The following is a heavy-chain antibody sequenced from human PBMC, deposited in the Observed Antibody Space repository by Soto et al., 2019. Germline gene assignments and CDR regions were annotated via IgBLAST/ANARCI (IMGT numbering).Heavy chain of an antibody. CDR1: GGSISSYY. V-gene: IGHV4-59*08. D-gene: IGHD3-10*01. CDR3: ARHNYGSGSTYFDY. J-gene: IGHJ4*02. CDR2: IYYSGST. Sequence: SETLSLTCTVSGGSISSYYWSWIQQPPGKGLEWIGYIYYSGSTNYNPSLKSRVTISVDTSKNQFSLKLNSMTAADTAVYYCARHNYGSGSTYFDYWGQGTLVT.